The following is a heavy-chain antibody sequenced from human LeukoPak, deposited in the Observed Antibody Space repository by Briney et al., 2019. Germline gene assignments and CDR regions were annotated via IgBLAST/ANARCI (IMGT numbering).Heavy chain of an antibody. CDR3: ARNITPYYYMDV. D-gene: IGHD2/OR15-2a*01. CDR2: LSSSGSTI. CDR1: GFTFSDYY. J-gene: IGHJ6*03. V-gene: IGHV3-11*04. Sequence: PGGSLRLSCAASGFTFSDYYMNWIRQAPGKGLEWVSYLSSSGSTIYYADSVKGRFTISRDNAKNSLYLQMNSPRVEDTAVYYGARNITPYYYMDVWGKGTTVTVSS.